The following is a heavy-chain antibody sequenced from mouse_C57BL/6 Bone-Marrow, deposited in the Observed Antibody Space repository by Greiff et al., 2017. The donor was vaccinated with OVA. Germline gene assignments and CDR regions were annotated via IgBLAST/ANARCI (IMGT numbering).Heavy chain of an antibody. J-gene: IGHJ1*03. Sequence: VQLQQSGPELVKPGASVKISCKASGYSFTSYYIHWVKQRPGQGLEWIGWIYPGSGNTKYNEQFKGKATLTADTSSSTAYMQLSSLTSEDSAVYYCASLRYYSNWYFDVWGTGTTVTVSS. D-gene: IGHD2-5*01. V-gene: IGHV1-66*01. CDR3: ASLRYYSNWYFDV. CDR2: IYPGSGNT. CDR1: GYSFTSYY.